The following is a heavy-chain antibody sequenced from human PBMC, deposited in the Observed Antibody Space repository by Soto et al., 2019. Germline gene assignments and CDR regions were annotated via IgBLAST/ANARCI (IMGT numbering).Heavy chain of an antibody. Sequence: PSETLSLTCTVSGGSISSSSYYWGWIRQPPGKGLEWIGSIYYSGSTYYNPSLKSRVTISVDTSKNQFSLKLSSVTAADTAVYYCARHTPAISISDHWGQGTLVXVSS. V-gene: IGHV4-39*01. D-gene: IGHD2-15*01. CDR1: GGSISSSSYY. J-gene: IGHJ4*02. CDR2: IYYSGST. CDR3: ARHTPAISISDH.